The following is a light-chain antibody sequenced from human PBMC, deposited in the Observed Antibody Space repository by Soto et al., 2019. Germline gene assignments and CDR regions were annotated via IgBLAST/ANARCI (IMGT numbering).Light chain of an antibody. CDR1: SSDVGGYNY. CDR2: DVS. CDR3: SSYTSSSTL. Sequence: QSVLTQPASVSGSPGQSITISCTGSSSDVGGYNYFSWHQQQPGKAPKLMIYDVSNRPSGVSNRFSGSKSGNTASLTISGLQAEDEADYYCSSYTSSSTLFGGGTKLTVL. V-gene: IGLV2-14*01. J-gene: IGLJ2*01.